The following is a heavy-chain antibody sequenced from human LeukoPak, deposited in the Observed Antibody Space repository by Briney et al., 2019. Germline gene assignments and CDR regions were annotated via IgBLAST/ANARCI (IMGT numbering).Heavy chain of an antibody. J-gene: IGHJ4*02. D-gene: IGHD6-19*01. V-gene: IGHV4-59*06. CDR3: ARRVPSSGWYGYFDY. CDR2: IHDSGST. CDR1: GGSISVYY. Sequence: PSETLSLTCTVSGGSISVYYWAWIGHLPGKSLEWIGNIHDSGSTYYNPSLQSRVTIAVDTSKNQFSLRLSSVTAADTAVYYCARRVPSSGWYGYFDYWGQGILVTVSS.